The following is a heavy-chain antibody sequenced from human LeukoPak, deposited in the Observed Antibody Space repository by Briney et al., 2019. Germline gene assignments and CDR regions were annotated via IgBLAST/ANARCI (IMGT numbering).Heavy chain of an antibody. D-gene: IGHD3/OR15-3a*01. J-gene: IGHJ3*02. CDR1: GGSISNYY. V-gene: IGHV4-59*12. Sequence: SETLSLTCTVSGGSISNYYWSWIPQPPGKGLEWIGYIFYRGSIDYSPSLQSRVTISVDTSKNHLSLRLTSVTAADTAVYFCARGVVLGQDDAFDIWGRGTMVTVSS. CDR2: IFYRGSI. CDR3: ARGVVLGQDDAFDI.